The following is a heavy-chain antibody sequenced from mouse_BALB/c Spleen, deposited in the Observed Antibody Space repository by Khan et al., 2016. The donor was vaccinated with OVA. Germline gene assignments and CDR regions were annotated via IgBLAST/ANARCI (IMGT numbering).Heavy chain of an antibody. CDR2: INPSNGYT. D-gene: IGHD2-14*01. J-gene: IGHJ3*01. V-gene: IGHV1-4*01. CDR3: VRDGAYRRNDGWLAY. Sequence: QVQLKQSGAELARPGASVKMSCKASGYTFTSYTIHWIKKRPGQGLEWIGYINPSNGYTNYNQKFKDKATLTTDKSSTTAYLQLSSLTSDDSAVYNCVRDGAYRRNDGWLAYWGQGTLVTVSA. CDR1: GYTFTSYT.